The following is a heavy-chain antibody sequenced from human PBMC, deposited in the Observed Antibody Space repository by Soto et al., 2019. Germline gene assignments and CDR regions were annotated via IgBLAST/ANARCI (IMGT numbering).Heavy chain of an antibody. CDR1: GGSIGRTTYY. Sequence: PSETLALTCTVSGGSIGRTTYYWGWIRHPPGQGLAWIGTIDYSGANYYNPPLKSRLTISVDTSKTQFSLKLTSVTAADTAVYYGGGYFDTRERTYFGHWGQGTLVPVPA. CDR2: IDYSGAN. J-gene: IGHJ1*01. D-gene: IGHD3-22*01. V-gene: IGHV4-39*01. CDR3: GGYFDTRERTYFGH.